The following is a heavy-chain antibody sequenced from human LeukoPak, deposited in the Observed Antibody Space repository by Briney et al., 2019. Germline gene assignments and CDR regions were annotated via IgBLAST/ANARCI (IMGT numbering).Heavy chain of an antibody. CDR2: ISGSGGST. Sequence: PGGSLRLSCAASGFTFSSYAMSWVRQAPGKGLEWVSAISGSGGSTYYADSVKGRFTISRDNSKNTLYLQMNSLRAEDTAVYYCARETAIFGVVIGGPGRGYWGQGTLVTVSS. J-gene: IGHJ4*02. CDR3: ARETAIFGVVIGGPGRGY. V-gene: IGHV3-23*01. CDR1: GFTFSSYA. D-gene: IGHD3-3*01.